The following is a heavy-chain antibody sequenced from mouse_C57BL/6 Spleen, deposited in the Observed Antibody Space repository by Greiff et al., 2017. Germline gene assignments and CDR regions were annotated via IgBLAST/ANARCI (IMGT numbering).Heavy chain of an antibody. J-gene: IGHJ4*01. CDR3: ANAYYSNYLMDY. Sequence: QVQLQQPGAELVKPGASVKLSCKASGYTFTRYWMHWVKQRPGQGLEWIGMIHPNSGSTNYNEKFKSKATLTVDKSSSTAYMQLSSLTSEDSAVYYCANAYYSNYLMDYWGQGTSVTVSS. V-gene: IGHV1-64*01. D-gene: IGHD2-5*01. CDR2: IHPNSGST. CDR1: GYTFTRYW.